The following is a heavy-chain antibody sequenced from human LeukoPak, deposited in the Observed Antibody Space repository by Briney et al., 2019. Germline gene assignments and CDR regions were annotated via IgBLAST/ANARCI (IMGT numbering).Heavy chain of an antibody. CDR1: GFTFSSYT. CDR2: ISSNGGST. Sequence: GRSLRLSCAASGFTFSSYTMNWVRQAPGKGLEYVSAISSNGGSTYYANSVKGRFTISRDNSKNTLFLQMGSLRAEDMAVYYCARVGDNDAFDIWGQGTMVTVSS. D-gene: IGHD4-17*01. V-gene: IGHV3-64*01. J-gene: IGHJ3*02. CDR3: ARVGDNDAFDI.